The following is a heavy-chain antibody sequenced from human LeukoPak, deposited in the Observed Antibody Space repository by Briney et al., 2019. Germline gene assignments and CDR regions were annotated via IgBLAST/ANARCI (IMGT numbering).Heavy chain of an antibody. J-gene: IGHJ4*02. CDR1: GFTFDDYA. CDR2: ISWSSGSI. CDR3: AKSEGYSSSPFDY. V-gene: IGHV3-9*01. D-gene: IGHD6-6*01. Sequence: PGRSLRLSCAASGFTFDDYAMHWVRQAPGKGLEWVSGISWSSGSIGYADSVKGRFTISRDNAKNSLYLRMNSLRAEDTALYYCAKSEGYSSSPFDYWGQGTLVTVSS.